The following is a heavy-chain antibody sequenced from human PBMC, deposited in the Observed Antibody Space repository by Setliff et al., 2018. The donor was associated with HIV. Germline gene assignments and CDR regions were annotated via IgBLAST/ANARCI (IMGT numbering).Heavy chain of an antibody. V-gene: IGHV4-38-2*01. Sequence: PSETLSLTCAVSGYSISIGYYWGWIRQPPGKGLEWIGNIYHSGSTYYNPSLKSRVTISVDTSKRQFSLKLSPVTAADTAVYYCARYRRFADYIDVWGKGTTVTVSS. CDR3: ARYRRFADYIDV. D-gene: IGHD1-26*01. CDR1: GYSISIGYY. J-gene: IGHJ6*03. CDR2: IYHSGST.